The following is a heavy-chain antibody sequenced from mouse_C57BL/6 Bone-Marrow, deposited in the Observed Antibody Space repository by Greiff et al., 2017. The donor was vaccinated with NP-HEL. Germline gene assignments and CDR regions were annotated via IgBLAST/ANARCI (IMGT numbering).Heavy chain of an antibody. CDR2: INPSSGYT. CDR1: GYTFTSYW. J-gene: IGHJ3*01. V-gene: IGHV1-7*01. CDR3: ARFNAAWFAY. Sequence: QVQLKQSGAELAKPGASVKLSCKASGYTFTSYWMHWVKQRPGQGLEWIGYINPSSGYTKYNQKFKDKATLTADKSSSTAYVQLSSLTYEDSAVYYCARFNAAWFAYWGRGTLVTVSA.